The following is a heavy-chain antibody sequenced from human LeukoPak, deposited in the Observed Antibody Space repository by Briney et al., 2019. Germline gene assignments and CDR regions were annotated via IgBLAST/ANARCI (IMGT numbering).Heavy chain of an antibody. Sequence: ASVKVSCKASGYTFTSYGISWVRQAPGQGLEWMGWISAYNGNTNYAQKLQGRVTMTTDTPTSTAYMELRSLRSDDTAVYYCARTLYDSSGYYWRPNYYYYYMDVWGKGTTVTISS. J-gene: IGHJ6*03. CDR2: ISAYNGNT. D-gene: IGHD3-22*01. V-gene: IGHV1-18*01. CDR1: GYTFTSYG. CDR3: ARTLYDSSGYYWRPNYYYYYMDV.